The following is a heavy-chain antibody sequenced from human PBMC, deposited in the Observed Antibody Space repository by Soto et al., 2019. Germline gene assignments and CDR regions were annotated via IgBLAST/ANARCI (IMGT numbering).Heavy chain of an antibody. D-gene: IGHD3-3*01. Sequence: KPSETLSLTCTVSGGSISSYYWSWIRQPPGKGLEWIGYIYYSGSTNYNPSLKSRVTISVDTSKNQFSLKLSSVTAADTAVYYCARGGGEDYGFWSGYRPHYYGMDVWGRGTTVTVSS. CDR2: IYYSGST. V-gene: IGHV4-59*01. J-gene: IGHJ6*02. CDR3: ARGGGEDYGFWSGYRPHYYGMDV. CDR1: GGSISSYY.